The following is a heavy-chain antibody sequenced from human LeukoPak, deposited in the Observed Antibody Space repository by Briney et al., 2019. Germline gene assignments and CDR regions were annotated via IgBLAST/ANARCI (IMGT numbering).Heavy chain of an antibody. CDR1: GSTFSSYW. CDR2: INGDGSIE. D-gene: IGHD1-26*01. CDR3: ARDPIVGDTGGGDY. Sequence: GGSQRLSCAASGSTFSSYWMTWVRQAPGKGLEWVSNINGDGSIENYVHSVRGRFSIFRDNAKDALYLQMNSLRVDDTAIYYCARDPIVGDTGGGDYWGQGTLVTVSS. J-gene: IGHJ4*02. V-gene: IGHV3-7*01.